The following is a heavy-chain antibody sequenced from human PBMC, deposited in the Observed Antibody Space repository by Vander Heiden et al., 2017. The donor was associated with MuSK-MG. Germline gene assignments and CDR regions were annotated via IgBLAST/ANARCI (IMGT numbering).Heavy chain of an antibody. J-gene: IGHJ4*02. CDR1: GCSFSTDN. V-gene: IGHV3-48*01. CDR2: SRPRGTSV. D-gene: IGHD1-26*01. Sequence: VPPEEPGGGLALPRGSLKLSCKASGCSFSTDNKNWFRQAPARRPEWLSYSRPRGTSVSCVDSVKGRFTVSRDNVKNSLYLQMTSLRAEDTAVYYCARDGGRSGAIDDWGPGTLVTVSS. CDR3: ARDGGRSGAIDD.